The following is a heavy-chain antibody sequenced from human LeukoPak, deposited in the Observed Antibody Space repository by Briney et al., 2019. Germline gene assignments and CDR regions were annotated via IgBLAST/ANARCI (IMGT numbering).Heavy chain of an antibody. CDR2: IKQDGSEK. Sequence: PGGSLRLSCAASGFTFSSYWMSWVRQAPGKGLEWVANIKQDGSEKYYVDSVKGRFTISRDNAKNSLYLQMNSLRAEDTAVYYCARHPAADYYDSSGYFDYWGQGTLVTVSS. CDR1: GFTFSSYW. D-gene: IGHD3-22*01. CDR3: ARHPAADYYDSSGYFDY. V-gene: IGHV3-7*01. J-gene: IGHJ4*02.